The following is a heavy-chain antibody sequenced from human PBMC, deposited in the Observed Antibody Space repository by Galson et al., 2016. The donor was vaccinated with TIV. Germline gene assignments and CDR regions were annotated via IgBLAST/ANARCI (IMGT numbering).Heavy chain of an antibody. CDR2: INPSGGGT. CDR1: GYTVTTYY. CDR3: ARSQSCGGDCYYFGY. Sequence: SVKVSCKASGYTVTTYYMHWVRQGPGQGLEWMGIINPSGGGTTYAQNFQGRITMTRDTSTSTVYMALSSLRSEDTAVYYCARSQSCGGDCYYFGYWGRGTLVTVSS. D-gene: IGHD2-21*02. V-gene: IGHV1-46*01. J-gene: IGHJ4*02.